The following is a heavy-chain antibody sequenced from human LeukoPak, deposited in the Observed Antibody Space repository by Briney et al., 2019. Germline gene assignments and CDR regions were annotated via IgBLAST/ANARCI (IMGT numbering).Heavy chain of an antibody. D-gene: IGHD3-10*01. CDR1: GFSFSNYW. CDR3: ARANYYGSGRAAFDI. Sequence: PGGSLRLSCAASGFSFSNYWVHWVRQAPGKGLVWVSRINSDGSSTSYADSVKGRVTISRDNAKNTLYLQMNSLRAEDTAVYYCARANYYGSGRAAFDIWGQGTMVTVSS. V-gene: IGHV3-74*01. CDR2: INSDGSST. J-gene: IGHJ3*02.